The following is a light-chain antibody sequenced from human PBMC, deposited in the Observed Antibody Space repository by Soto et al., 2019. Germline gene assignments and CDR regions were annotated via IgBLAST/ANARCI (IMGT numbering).Light chain of an antibody. CDR3: QQLNSYPQT. CDR2: SAS. Sequence: EIVLTQSPGTLSLSPGERATLSCRASQSVSSSYLAWYQQKPGKAPKLLVYSASTLQSGVPSRFSGSGSGPDFTLTISSLQPEDSATYFCQQLNSYPQTFGQGTRLEIK. J-gene: IGKJ5*01. CDR1: QSVSSSY. V-gene: IGKV3D-7*01.